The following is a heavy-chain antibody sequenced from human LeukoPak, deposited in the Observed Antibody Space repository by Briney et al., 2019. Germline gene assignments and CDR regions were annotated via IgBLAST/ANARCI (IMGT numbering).Heavy chain of an antibody. CDR2: TSYDGGNR. J-gene: IGHJ4*02. Sequence: GGSLRLSCAPSGFTFTSYTMHWGRQPPGQGLEWVAATSYDGGNRYYADYVKGRFTISRDNSNNTLFLQMKSLRPEDTAVYFCARKSLWFKYYDYWGQGIWVTVSS. CDR1: GFTFTSYT. D-gene: IGHD2-21*01. V-gene: IGHV3-30*01. CDR3: ARKSLWFKYYDY.